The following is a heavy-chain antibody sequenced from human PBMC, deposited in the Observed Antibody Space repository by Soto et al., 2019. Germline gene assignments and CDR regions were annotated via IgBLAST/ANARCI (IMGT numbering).Heavy chain of an antibody. J-gene: IGHJ4*02. CDR3: ARISYYYDSSGYYGGYYFDY. D-gene: IGHD3-22*01. CDR1: GGSISSGGYY. CDR2: IYYSGST. V-gene: IGHV4-31*03. Sequence: SETLSLTCTVSGGSISSGGYYWSWIRQHPGKGLEWIGYIYYSGSTYYNPSLKSRVTISVDTSKNQFSLKLSSVTAADTAVYYCARISYYYDSSGYYGGYYFDYWGQGTLVTVSS.